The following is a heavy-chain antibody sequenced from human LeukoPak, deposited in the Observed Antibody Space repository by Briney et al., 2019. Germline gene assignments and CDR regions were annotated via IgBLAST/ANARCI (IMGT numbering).Heavy chain of an antibody. V-gene: IGHV1-69*04. J-gene: IGHJ4*02. CDR3: ARDRDGSGSYYNYFDY. Sequence: SVKVSCKASGGTFSSYAISWVRQAPGQGLEWMGRIIPILGIANYAQKFQGRVTITADKSTSTAYMELSSLRSEDTAVYYCARDRDGSGSYYNYFDYWGQGTLVTVSS. D-gene: IGHD3-10*01. CDR1: GGTFSSYA. CDR2: IIPILGIA.